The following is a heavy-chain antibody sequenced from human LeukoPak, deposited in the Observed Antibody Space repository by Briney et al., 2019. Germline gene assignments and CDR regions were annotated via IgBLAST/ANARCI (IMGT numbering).Heavy chain of an antibody. Sequence: SVKVSCKASGYTFTGYYMHWVRQAPGQGLEWMGRIIPIFGTANYAQKFQGRVTITTDESTSTAYMELSSLRSEDTAVYYCARGGQQLVHFNWFDPWGQGTLVTVSS. CDR3: ARGGQQLVHFNWFDP. CDR1: GYTFTGYY. CDR2: IIPIFGTA. J-gene: IGHJ5*02. V-gene: IGHV1-69*05. D-gene: IGHD6-13*01.